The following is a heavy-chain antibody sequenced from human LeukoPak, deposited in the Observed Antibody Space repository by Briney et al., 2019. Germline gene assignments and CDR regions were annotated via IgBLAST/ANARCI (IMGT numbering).Heavy chain of an antibody. V-gene: IGHV3-7*03. D-gene: IGHD2-8*01. J-gene: IGHJ4*02. CDR1: PFIFSGYW. CDR2: IREDGSER. CDR3: ARDLGYCTNGACHTRFDY. Sequence: GGSLRLSCEASPFIFSGYWLNWVRQTPGKGLEWVASIREDGSERQYVDSVKGRFSISRDNTKGSLFLQLNSLRAEDTAVYYCARDLGYCTNGACHTRFDYWGQGTLVTVSS.